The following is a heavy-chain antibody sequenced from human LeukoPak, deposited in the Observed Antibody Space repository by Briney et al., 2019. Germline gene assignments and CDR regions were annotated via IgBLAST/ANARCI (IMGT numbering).Heavy chain of an antibody. J-gene: IGHJ3*02. D-gene: IGHD4-17*01. CDR3: AKADLYGDYVSAAFDI. Sequence: GGSLRLSCAASGFTFSSYGMHWVRQAPGKGLEWVAVISYDGSNKYYADSVKGRFTISRENSKNTLYLQMNSLRAEDTAVYYCAKADLYGDYVSAAFDIWGQGTMVTVSS. V-gene: IGHV3-30*18. CDR2: ISYDGSNK. CDR1: GFTFSSYG.